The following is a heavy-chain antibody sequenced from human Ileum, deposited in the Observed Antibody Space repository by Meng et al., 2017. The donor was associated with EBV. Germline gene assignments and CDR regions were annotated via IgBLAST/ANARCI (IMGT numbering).Heavy chain of an antibody. Sequence: EVQLVESGGGLVQPGGSLKLSCVASGFTFSDSSMHWVRQASGKGLEWVGRIRNKVKNYATEYAASVKGRFTISRDDSKNTSYLQMNSLKTEDTAVYYCTRPGAYCTGECPFDPWGQGTLVTVSS. CDR2: IRNKVKNYAT. CDR1: GFTFSDSS. V-gene: IGHV3-73*02. CDR3: TRPGAYCTGECPFDP. D-gene: IGHD2-8*02. J-gene: IGHJ5*02.